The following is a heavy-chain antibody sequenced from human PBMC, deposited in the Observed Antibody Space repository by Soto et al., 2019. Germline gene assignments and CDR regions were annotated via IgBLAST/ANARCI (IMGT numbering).Heavy chain of an antibody. V-gene: IGHV3-15*07. CDR2: IKSKIDGGTT. CDR3: TTDSSITSVLVRFDY. Sequence: EVQLVESGGGLVKPGGSLRLSCAASGFTFTNAWINWVRQAPGKGLEWVGRIKSKIDGGTTDFAAPVKGRFAITRDDSNNMVYLQMNSLKTEDTAIYYCTTDSSITSVLVRFDYWGNGTLVNVSS. CDR1: GFTFTNAW. D-gene: IGHD2-2*01. J-gene: IGHJ4*01.